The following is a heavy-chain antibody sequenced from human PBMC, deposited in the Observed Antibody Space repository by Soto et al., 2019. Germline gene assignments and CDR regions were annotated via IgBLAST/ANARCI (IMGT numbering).Heavy chain of an antibody. D-gene: IGHD1-26*01. J-gene: IGHJ6*02. CDR1: GFTFSSYS. V-gene: IGHV3-48*02. CDR2: ISSSSSTI. Sequence: EVQLVESGGGLVQPGGSLRLSCAASGFTFSSYSMNWVRQAPGKGLAWVSYISSSSSTIYYADSVKGRFTISRDNAKNSLYLQMNSLRDEDTAVYYCARDLEWELLGLQEYYYYYGMDVWGQGTTVTVSS. CDR3: ARDLEWELLGLQEYYYYYGMDV.